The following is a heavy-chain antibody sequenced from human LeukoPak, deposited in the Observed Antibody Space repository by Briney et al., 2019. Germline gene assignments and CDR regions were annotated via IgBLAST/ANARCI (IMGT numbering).Heavy chain of an antibody. J-gene: IGHJ6*02. V-gene: IGHV1-69*04. CDR2: IIPILGIA. CDR3: ARSITIYFGMDV. D-gene: IGHD3-3*01. CDR1: GGTFSSYA. Sequence: GSSVKVSCKASGGTFSSYAISWVRQAPGQGLEWMGRIIPILGIANYAQKFQGRVTITADKSTSTAYMELNSLRSEDTAVYYCARSITIYFGMDVWGQGTTVTVSS.